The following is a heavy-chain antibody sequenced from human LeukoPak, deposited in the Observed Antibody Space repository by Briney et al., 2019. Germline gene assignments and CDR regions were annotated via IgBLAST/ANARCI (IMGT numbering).Heavy chain of an antibody. CDR1: GGSFSSYY. CDR3: ARGPTISETGYFDY. V-gene: IGHV4-34*01. J-gene: IGHJ4*03. D-gene: IGHD1-1*01. Sequence: SETLSLTCAVYGGSFSSYYWSWIRQSPGKGLEWIAEINHRGDTNYNPSVKGRVTISVDTSKNQFSLKVTSLTAADTAVYYCARGPTISETGYFDYWGQGTLVTVSS. CDR2: INHRGDT.